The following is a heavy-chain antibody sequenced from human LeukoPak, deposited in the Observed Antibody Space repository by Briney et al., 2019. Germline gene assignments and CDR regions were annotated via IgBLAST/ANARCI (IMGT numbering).Heavy chain of an antibody. D-gene: IGHD3-3*01. J-gene: IGHJ6*03. V-gene: IGHV1-18*01. Sequence: ASVKVSCKASGYTFTSYGISWVRQAPGQGLEWMGWISAYNGNTNYAQELQGRVTMTTDTSTSTAYMELRSLRSDDTAVYYCAIVGRYDFWSGYYTPFDYYYYMDVWGKGTTVTVSS. CDR2: ISAYNGNT. CDR3: AIVGRYDFWSGYYTPFDYYYYMDV. CDR1: GYTFTSYG.